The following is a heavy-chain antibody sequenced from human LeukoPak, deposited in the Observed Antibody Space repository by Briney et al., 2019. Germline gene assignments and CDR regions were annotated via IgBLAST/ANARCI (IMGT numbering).Heavy chain of an antibody. CDR3: ARLGGPRYYYGMDV. Sequence: ASVKVSCKASGGTFSSYAISWVRQAPGQGLEWMGGIIPIFGTANYAQKFQGRVTITADESTSRAYMELSSLRSEDTAVYYCARLGGPRYYYGMDVWGQGTTVTVSS. CDR1: GGTFSSYA. CDR2: IIPIFGTA. J-gene: IGHJ6*02. D-gene: IGHD1-26*01. V-gene: IGHV1-69*13.